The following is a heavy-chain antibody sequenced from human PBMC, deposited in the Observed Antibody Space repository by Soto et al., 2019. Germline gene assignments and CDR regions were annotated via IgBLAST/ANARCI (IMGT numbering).Heavy chain of an antibody. CDR1: GGTFSSYA. D-gene: IGHD2-2*01. J-gene: IGHJ6*02. CDR3: ARHVPAAGYYYGMDV. V-gene: IGHV1-69*12. CDR2: IVPIFGTA. Sequence: QVQLVQSGAEVKKPGSSVKVSCKASGGTFSSYAISWVRQAPGQGLEWMGGIVPIFGTANDAQKFQGRVTITADESTSSAYMELSSLRSEDTAVYYCARHVPAAGYYYGMDVWGQGTMVTVSS.